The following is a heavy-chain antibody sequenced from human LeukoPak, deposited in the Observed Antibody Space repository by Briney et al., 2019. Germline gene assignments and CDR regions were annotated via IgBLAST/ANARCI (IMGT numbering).Heavy chain of an antibody. Sequence: GGSLRLSCAASGFTFSSYAMSWVRQAPGKGLEWVSGISGSGGGTYYADSVKGRFTISRDNSKNTLYLQMNSLRAEDTAVYYCAKGRSYYYYGMDVWGQGTTVTVSS. CDR1: GFTFSSYA. V-gene: IGHV3-23*01. CDR2: ISGSGGGT. CDR3: AKGRSYYYYGMDV. J-gene: IGHJ6*02.